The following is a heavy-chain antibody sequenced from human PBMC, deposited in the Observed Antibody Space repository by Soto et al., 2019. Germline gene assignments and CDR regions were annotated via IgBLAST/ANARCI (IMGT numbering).Heavy chain of an antibody. J-gene: IGHJ5*02. CDR1: GFTFSDYY. CDR3: ARDWDPYSSSWYLWFDP. Sequence: PGGSLRLSCAASGFTFSDYYMSWIRQAPGKGLEWVSYISSSGSTIYYADSVKGRFTISRDNAKNSLYLQMNSLRAEDTAVYYCARDWDPYSSSWYLWFDPWGQGTLVTVSS. D-gene: IGHD6-13*01. CDR2: ISSSGSTI. V-gene: IGHV3-11*01.